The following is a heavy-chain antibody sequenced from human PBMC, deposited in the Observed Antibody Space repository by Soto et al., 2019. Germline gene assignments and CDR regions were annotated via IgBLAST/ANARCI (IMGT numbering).Heavy chain of an antibody. CDR1: GFTFSSYA. CDR3: ANITYYYDSSCYRDAFDI. Sequence: GGSLRLSCAASGFTFSSYAMSWVRQAPGKGLEWVSAISGSGGSTYYADSVKGRFTISRDNSKNTLYLQMNSLRAEDTAVYYCANITYYYDSSCYRDAFDIWGQGTMVTVSS. D-gene: IGHD3-22*01. V-gene: IGHV3-23*01. CDR2: ISGSGGST. J-gene: IGHJ3*02.